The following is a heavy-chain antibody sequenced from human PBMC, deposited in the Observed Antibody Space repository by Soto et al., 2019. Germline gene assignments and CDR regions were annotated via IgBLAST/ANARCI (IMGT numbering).Heavy chain of an antibody. CDR3: ARLVGPHAFDI. CDR1: GFTFSSYS. J-gene: IGHJ3*02. V-gene: IGHV3-21*01. Sequence: GGSLRLSWAASGFTFSSYSMNWVRQAPGKGLEWVSSISSSSSYIYYADSVKGRFTISRDNAKNSLYLQMNSLRAEDTAVYYCARLVGPHAFDIWGQGTMVTVSS. CDR2: ISSSSSYI. D-gene: IGHD2-8*02.